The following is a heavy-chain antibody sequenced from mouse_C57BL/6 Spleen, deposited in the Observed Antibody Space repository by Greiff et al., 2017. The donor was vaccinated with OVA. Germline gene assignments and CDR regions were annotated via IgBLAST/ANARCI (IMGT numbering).Heavy chain of an antibody. CDR3: TGLYYCYDGFFDY. D-gene: IGHD2-2*01. Sequence: EVKVEESGGGLVKPGGSMKLSCVASGFTFSHYWMNWVRQSPEKGLEWVAQIRLKSDNYASHYAVSVKGRFTISRDYSKRSVYLQMNNLRSDDTGIYYCTGLYYCYDGFFDYWGQGTTLTVSS. CDR2: IRLKSDNYAS. V-gene: IGHV6-3*01. CDR1: GFTFSHYW. J-gene: IGHJ2*01.